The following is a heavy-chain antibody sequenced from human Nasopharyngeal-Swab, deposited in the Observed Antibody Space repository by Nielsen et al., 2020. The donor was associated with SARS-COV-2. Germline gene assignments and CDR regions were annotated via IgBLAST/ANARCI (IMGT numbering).Heavy chain of an antibody. CDR1: GYFFTDYY. CDR3: VRDDGDVPGITGSGPPGGF. CDR2: INPHSGVP. D-gene: IGHD1-14*01. Sequence: ASVLVSCKASGYFFTDYYMLWVRHAPGHGLEWMGRINPHSGVPKHAQNFHGRVTVTRDTSINTVYVELSSLTSDDTAVYYCVRDDGDVPGITGSGPPGGFWGQGTLVTVSS. J-gene: IGHJ4*02. V-gene: IGHV1-2*06.